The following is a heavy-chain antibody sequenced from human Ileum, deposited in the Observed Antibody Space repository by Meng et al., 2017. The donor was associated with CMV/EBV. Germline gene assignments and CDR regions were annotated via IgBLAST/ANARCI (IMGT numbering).Heavy chain of an antibody. J-gene: IGHJ4*02. CDR1: GYTFTDYY. Sequence: CKASGYTFTDYYIPWVRQAPGQGLEWMGWINPNTGDTNCAQKFQGRVTMTRDTSISTAYMELSSLRSDDTALYFCAKYTAIGARGFDYWGQGTLVTVSS. V-gene: IGHV1-2*02. D-gene: IGHD3-10*01. CDR2: INPNTGDT. CDR3: AKYTAIGARGFDY.